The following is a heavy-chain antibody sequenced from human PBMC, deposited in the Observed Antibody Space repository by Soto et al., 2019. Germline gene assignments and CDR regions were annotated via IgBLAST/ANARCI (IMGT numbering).Heavy chain of an antibody. CDR3: ARSEEQWLGNFDY. CDR1: GYTFTTYD. CDR2: ISTYNGNT. D-gene: IGHD6-19*01. Sequence: ASVKVSCKASGYTFTTYDISWVRQAPGQGLEWMGRISTYNGNTNYPQSLQGRLTMTTDTSTTTAYMELRSLRSDDTAVYYCARSEEQWLGNFDYWGQGTLVTVSS. V-gene: IGHV1-18*01. J-gene: IGHJ4*02.